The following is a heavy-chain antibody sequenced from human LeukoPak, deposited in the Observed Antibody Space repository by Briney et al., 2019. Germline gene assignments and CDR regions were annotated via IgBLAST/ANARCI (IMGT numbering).Heavy chain of an antibody. CDR1: GFTFGDYA. D-gene: IGHD3-10*01. CDR2: IRSKAYGGTT. J-gene: IGHJ3*02. Sequence: GGSLRLSCTASGFTFGDYAMSWVRQAPGKGLEWVGFIRSKAYGGTTEYAASVKGRFTISRDDSKSIAYLQMNSLKTEDTAVYYCTKVTMVKGDAFDIWGQGTMVTVSS. CDR3: TKVTMVKGDAFDI. V-gene: IGHV3-49*04.